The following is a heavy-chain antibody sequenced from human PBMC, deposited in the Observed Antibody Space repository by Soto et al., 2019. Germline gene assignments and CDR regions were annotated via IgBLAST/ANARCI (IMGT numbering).Heavy chain of an antibody. CDR1: GGSISSYY. V-gene: IGHV4-59*08. D-gene: IGHD4-17*01. CDR3: ARLFKLYGDYGYYYYYMDV. CDR2: IYYSGST. Sequence: PSETLSLTCTVSGGSISSYYWSWIRQPPGKGLEWIGYIYYSGSTNYNPSLKSRVTISVDTSKNQFSLKLSSVTAADTAVYYCARLFKLYGDYGYYYYYMDVWGKGTTVTVSS. J-gene: IGHJ6*03.